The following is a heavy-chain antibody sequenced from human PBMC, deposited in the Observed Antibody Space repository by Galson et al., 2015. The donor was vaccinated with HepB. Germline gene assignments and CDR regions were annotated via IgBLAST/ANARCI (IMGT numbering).Heavy chain of an antibody. CDR2: ISSSSSYI. D-gene: IGHD3-10*01. CDR1: GITFNTYS. CDR3: ATVEILVVRGGLRTRSYFDY. Sequence: SLRLSCAASGITFNTYSMNWVRQAPGKGLEWVSSISSSSSYIYYADSAKGRSTISRDNARNSLYLQMNSLRAEGTAVYHCATVEILVVRGGLRTRSYFDYWGRGTLVTVSS. V-gene: IGHV3-21*01. J-gene: IGHJ4*02.